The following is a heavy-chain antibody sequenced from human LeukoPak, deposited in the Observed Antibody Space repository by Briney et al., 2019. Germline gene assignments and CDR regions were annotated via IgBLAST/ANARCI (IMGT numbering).Heavy chain of an antibody. J-gene: IGHJ4*02. Sequence: SESLSLTCTVSGGSISSYYWSWIRQPPGKGLEWIGYIYYSGSTNYNPSLKSRVTISVDTSKNQFSLKLSSVTAADAAVYYCARVGGNSFEYWGQGTLVTVSS. CDR2: IYYSGST. CDR1: GGSISSYY. V-gene: IGHV4-59*08. CDR3: ARVGGNSFEY.